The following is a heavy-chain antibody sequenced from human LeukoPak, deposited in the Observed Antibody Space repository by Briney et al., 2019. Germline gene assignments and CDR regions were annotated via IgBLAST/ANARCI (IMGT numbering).Heavy chain of an antibody. V-gene: IGHV1-46*01. J-gene: IGHJ5*02. D-gene: IGHD3-22*01. Sequence: ASVKVSCKASGYTFTTYYMHWVRQAPGKGLEWMGKINPTGGSTTYAQKFQGRVTMTRDMSTNTGYMELSSLRSEDTAVYYCARQGRSGSYSAFSWFDPWGQGTLVTVSS. CDR3: ARQGRSGSYSAFSWFDP. CDR2: INPTGGST. CDR1: GYTFTTYY.